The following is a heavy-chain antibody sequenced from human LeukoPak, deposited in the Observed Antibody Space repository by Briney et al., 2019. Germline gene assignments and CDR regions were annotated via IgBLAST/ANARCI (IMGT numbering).Heavy chain of an antibody. V-gene: IGHV3-7*01. CDR2: IDQDGSEE. D-gene: IGHD6-13*01. CDR3: ARSGIAAPPHYYYYMDV. CDR1: GFTFSDSW. Sequence: PGGSLRLSCAASGFTFSDSWMTWVRQAPGKGLEWVANIDQDGSEEYYVDSVKGRFTISRDNAKNSVYLQMNSLRAEDTAVYYCARSGIAAPPHYYYYMDVWGKGTTVTVSS. J-gene: IGHJ6*03.